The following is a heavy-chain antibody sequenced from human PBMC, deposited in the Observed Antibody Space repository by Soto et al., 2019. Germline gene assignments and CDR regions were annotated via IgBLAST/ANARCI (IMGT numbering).Heavy chain of an antibody. CDR1: GFTFSSYA. J-gene: IGHJ3*02. CDR2: ISYDGSNK. Sequence: GGSLRLSCAASGFTFSSYAMHWVRQAPGKGLEKVAVISYDGSNKYYADSVKGRFTISRDYSKNTVYLQMNSLRAEDTAVYYCAREDLSHRSGSYHDALDIWGQGTMVTVSS. V-gene: IGHV3-30*14. CDR3: AREDLSHRSGSYHDALDI. D-gene: IGHD3-22*01.